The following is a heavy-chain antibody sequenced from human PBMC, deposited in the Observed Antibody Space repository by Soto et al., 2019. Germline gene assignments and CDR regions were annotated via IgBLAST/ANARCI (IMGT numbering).Heavy chain of an antibody. Sequence: QVQLQQWGAGLLKPSETLSLTCAVYGGSFSGYYWSWIRQPPGKGLEWIGEINHSGSTNYNPSLKSRVTIAVDTSKNQFSLKLSSVTAADTAVYYCARGGANYFPLTPRNWFDPWGQGTLVTVSS. CDR2: INHSGST. D-gene: IGHD1-7*01. CDR1: GGSFSGYY. V-gene: IGHV4-34*01. CDR3: ARGGANYFPLTPRNWFDP. J-gene: IGHJ5*02.